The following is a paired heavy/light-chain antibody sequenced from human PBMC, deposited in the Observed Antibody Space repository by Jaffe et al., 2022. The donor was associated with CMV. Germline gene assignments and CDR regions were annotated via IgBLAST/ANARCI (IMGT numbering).Light chain of an antibody. J-gene: IGLJ3*02. V-gene: IGLV2-14*03. CDR3: TSYSTTSPWV. Sequence: QSALTQPVSVSGSPGQWITISCTGTRGDIGAFHFVSWYQQHPGKPPKLLIYDVNNRPSGVSKRFSGSKSGNTASLTISGLQAEDEADYFCTSYSTTSPWVSGGGTKVTVL. CDR1: RGDIGAFHF. CDR2: DVN.
Heavy chain of an antibody. J-gene: IGHJ6*03. CDR3: ARVLGSEGYYSNFHYYYMDV. Sequence: EVQLVESGGGLIQPGGSLRLSCAVTGLTVNTNQMAWVRQAPGKGLELVSILYAGGDTNYADFVRGRFSISRDNSRATVYVQMNSLTVEDSATYYCARVLGSEGYYSNFHYYYMDVWGAGTTVTVSS. V-gene: IGHV3-53*02. D-gene: IGHD3-10*01. CDR2: LYAGGDT. CDR1: GLTVNTNQ.